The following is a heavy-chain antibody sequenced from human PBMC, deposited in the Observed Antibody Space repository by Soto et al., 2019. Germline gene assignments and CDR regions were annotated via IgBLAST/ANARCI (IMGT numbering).Heavy chain of an antibody. CDR3: ARCYCTVGSCYTCWHFDL. D-gene: IGHD2-15*01. J-gene: IGHJ2*01. V-gene: IGHV1-18*01. Sequence: QAQLVQSGAEVKKPGASVKVSCQAGGYTFADYGISWVRQAPGQGLEWVGWIGRYNGNTNYAQNLQDRVTMTTDTPTNTAYMELRSLRSDDTALYYCARCYCTVGSCYTCWHFDLWGRGTLLTVSS. CDR2: IGRYNGNT. CDR1: GYTFADYG.